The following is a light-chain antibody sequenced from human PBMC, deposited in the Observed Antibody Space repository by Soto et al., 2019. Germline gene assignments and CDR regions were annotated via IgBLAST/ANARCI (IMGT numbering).Light chain of an antibody. CDR1: QSVSTY. V-gene: IGKV3-11*01. Sequence: EIVLTQSPATLSLSPGERATLSCRASQSVSTYLAWYQQKPGQAPRLLIYDASNRAAGIPARFSGGGSGTDFTLTITSLDLEDFAVYYCQQRSDWPTFGGGTKVEIK. CDR3: QQRSDWPT. CDR2: DAS. J-gene: IGKJ4*01.